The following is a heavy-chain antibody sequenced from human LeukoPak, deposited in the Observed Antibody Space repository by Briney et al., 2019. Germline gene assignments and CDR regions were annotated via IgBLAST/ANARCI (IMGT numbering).Heavy chain of an antibody. J-gene: IGHJ3*02. Sequence: GGSLRLSCRTSGFTFGDYALSWFRQAPGKGLEWVGFIRSKVYGGTTEYAASVKGRVIISRDDSESIAYLQMNSLKIEDTAMYYCSLVSTSGSYGRFDALHIWSQGTMVTVSS. V-gene: IGHV3-49*03. CDR2: IRSKVYGGTT. D-gene: IGHD6-19*01. CDR1: GFTFGDYA. CDR3: SLVSTSGSYGRFDALHI.